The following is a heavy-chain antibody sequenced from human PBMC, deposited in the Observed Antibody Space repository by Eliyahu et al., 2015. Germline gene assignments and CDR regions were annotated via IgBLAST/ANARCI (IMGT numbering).Heavy chain of an antibody. CDR2: INHSGST. V-gene: IGHV4-34*01. Sequence: GLEWIGEINHSGSTNYNPSLKSRVTISVDTSKNQFSLKLSSVTAADTAVYYCARERGYCSGGSCYHFDYWGQGTLVTVSS. D-gene: IGHD2-15*01. CDR3: ARERGYCSGGSCYHFDY. J-gene: IGHJ4*02.